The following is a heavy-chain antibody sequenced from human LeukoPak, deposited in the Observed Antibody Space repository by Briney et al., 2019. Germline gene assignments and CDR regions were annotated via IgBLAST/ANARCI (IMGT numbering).Heavy chain of an antibody. CDR2: IVGSSSTI. V-gene: IGHV3-48*04. J-gene: IGHJ4*02. CDR1: GFSFSTYS. D-gene: IGHD1-1*01. CDR3: ATDSPETAAFDY. Sequence: GGSLRLSCAASGFSFSTYSMNWVRQAPGKGLEWVSYIVGSSSTIYYADSVKGRFTISRDNARNSLYLQMDSLRAEDTAVYYCATDSPETAAFDYWGQGTLVTVSS.